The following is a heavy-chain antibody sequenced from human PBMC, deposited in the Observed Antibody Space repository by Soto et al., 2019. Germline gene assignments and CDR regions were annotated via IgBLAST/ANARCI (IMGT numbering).Heavy chain of an antibody. Sequence: GGSLRLSCAASGFTFSSYAMSWVRQAPGKGLEWVSAISGSGGSTYYADSVKGRFTISRDNSKNTLYLQMNSLRAEDTAVYYCARTLTPLYDHGDSLAYWGQGTLVTVSS. D-gene: IGHD4-17*01. CDR3: ARTLTPLYDHGDSLAY. CDR1: GFTFSSYA. CDR2: ISGSGGST. J-gene: IGHJ4*02. V-gene: IGHV3-23*01.